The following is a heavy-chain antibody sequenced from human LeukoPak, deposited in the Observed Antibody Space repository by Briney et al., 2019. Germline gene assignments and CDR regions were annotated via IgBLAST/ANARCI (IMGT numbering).Heavy chain of an antibody. CDR1: GGSFSGYY. Sequence: SETLSLTCAVYGGSFSGYYWSWIRQPPGKGLEWIGEINHSGSTNYNPSLKSRVTISVDTSKNQFSLKLSSVTAADTAVYYCARGRQLLYYYYGMDVWGQGTTVTVSS. D-gene: IGHD2-2*01. V-gene: IGHV4-34*01. CDR3: ARGRQLLYYYYGMDV. J-gene: IGHJ6*02. CDR2: INHSGST.